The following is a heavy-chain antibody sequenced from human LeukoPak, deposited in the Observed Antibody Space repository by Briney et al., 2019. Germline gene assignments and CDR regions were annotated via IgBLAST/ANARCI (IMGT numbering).Heavy chain of an antibody. J-gene: IGHJ3*02. CDR1: GFTLSSYD. CDR3: AKDLVAAYDAFDI. CDR2: ISYDGSNK. Sequence: GGSLRLSCAASGFTLSSYDMHWVRQAPGEGLEWVAVISYDGSNKYYADSVKGRFTISRDNSKNTLYLQMNSLRAEDTAVYYCAKDLVAAYDAFDIWGQGTMVTVSS. D-gene: IGHD6-13*01. V-gene: IGHV3-30*18.